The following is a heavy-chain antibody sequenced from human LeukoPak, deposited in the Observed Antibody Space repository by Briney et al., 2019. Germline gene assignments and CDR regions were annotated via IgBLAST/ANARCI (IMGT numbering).Heavy chain of an antibody. V-gene: IGHV4-39*07. J-gene: IGHJ5*02. CDR2: IYYSGST. CDR1: GGSISSSSYY. Sequence: SETLSLTCTVSGGSISSSSYYWDWIRQPPGKGLEWIGSIYYSGSTYYNPSLKSRVTISVDTSKNQFSLKLSSVTAADTAVYYCAREIGSHIVVVTAKNWFDPWGQGTLVTVSS. D-gene: IGHD2-21*02. CDR3: AREIGSHIVVVTAKNWFDP.